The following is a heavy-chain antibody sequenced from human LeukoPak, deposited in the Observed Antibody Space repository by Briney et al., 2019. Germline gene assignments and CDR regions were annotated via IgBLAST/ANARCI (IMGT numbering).Heavy chain of an antibody. CDR1: GHTLTVHY. D-gene: IGHD1-1*01. Sequence: ASVTVSCKASGHTLTVHYIHWVRQGPGQGLEWLGWITLHSGDTHYAQKYQGRLTMTSDTSISTGYMELSTLQFDDTAVYYCAREGQLGLDNWGQGTLVTVSS. J-gene: IGHJ1*01. CDR3: AREGQLGLDN. V-gene: IGHV1-2*02. CDR2: ITLHSGDT.